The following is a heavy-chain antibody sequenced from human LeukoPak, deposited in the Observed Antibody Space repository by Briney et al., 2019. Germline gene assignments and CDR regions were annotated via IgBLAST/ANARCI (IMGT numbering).Heavy chain of an antibody. CDR1: GSTFSDYY. V-gene: IGHV3-11*01. J-gene: IGHJ2*01. CDR3: ARESIVVVVAATPHWYFDL. CDR2: ISSSGSTI. D-gene: IGHD2-15*01. Sequence: GGSLRLSCAASGSTFSDYYMSWIRQAPGKGLEWVSYISSSGSTIYYADSVKGRFTISRDNAKNSLYLQMNSLRAEDTAVYYCARESIVVVVAATPHWYFDLWGRGTLVTVSS.